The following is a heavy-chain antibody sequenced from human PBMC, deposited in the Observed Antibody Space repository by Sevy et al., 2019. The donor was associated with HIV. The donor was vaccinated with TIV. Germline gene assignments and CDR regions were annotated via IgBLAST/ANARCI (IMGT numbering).Heavy chain of an antibody. CDR2: IYPGDSDT. CDR3: ATDTAMALNAFDI. D-gene: IGHD5-18*01. CDR1: GYSFTSYW. V-gene: IGHV5-51*01. J-gene: IGHJ3*02. Sequence: GESLKISCKGSGYSFTSYWIGWVRQMPGKGLEWMGIIYPGDSDTRYSPSFQGQVTISADKSISTAYLQWSSLKASDTARYYCATDTAMALNAFDIWGQGTMVTVSS.